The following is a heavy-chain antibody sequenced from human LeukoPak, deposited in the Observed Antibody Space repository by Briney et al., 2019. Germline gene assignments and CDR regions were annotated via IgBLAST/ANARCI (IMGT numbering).Heavy chain of an antibody. CDR3: ARDPPYSSVARRFDY. Sequence: ASVKVSCKASGYTFTSYYMHWVRQAPGQGLKWMGIINPSGGSASYAQKFQGRVTMTRDTSTSTVYMELSGLRSEDTAVYYCARDPPYSSVARRFDYWGQGTLVTVSS. CDR2: INPSGGSA. J-gene: IGHJ4*02. D-gene: IGHD6-19*01. CDR1: GYTFTSYY. V-gene: IGHV1-46*01.